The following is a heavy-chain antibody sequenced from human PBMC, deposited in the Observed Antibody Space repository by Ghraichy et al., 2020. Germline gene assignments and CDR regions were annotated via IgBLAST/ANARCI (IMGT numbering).Heavy chain of an antibody. CDR2: ISSSSSTI. V-gene: IGHV3-48*02. J-gene: IGHJ1*01. Sequence: GGSLRLSCAASGFTFSSYSMNWVRQAPGKGLEWVSYISSSSSTIYYADSVKGRFTISRDNAKNSLYLQMNSLRDEDTAVYYCARGSNYYDSSGYYRHWGQGTLVTVSS. D-gene: IGHD3-22*01. CDR1: GFTFSSYS. CDR3: ARGSNYYDSSGYYRH.